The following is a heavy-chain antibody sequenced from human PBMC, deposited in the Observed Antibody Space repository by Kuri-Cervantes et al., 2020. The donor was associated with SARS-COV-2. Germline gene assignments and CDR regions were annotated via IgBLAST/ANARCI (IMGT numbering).Heavy chain of an antibody. J-gene: IGHJ6*03. D-gene: IGHD2-2*02. CDR3: ARDFRGNCSSTSCYTQYYYYMDV. Sequence: ASVKVSCKASGYTFTGYYMHWVRQAPGQGLEWMGWINPNSGGTNYAQKFQGRVTMTRDTSISTAYMELSRLRSDDTAVYYCARDFRGNCSSTSCYTQYYYYMDVWGKGTTVTVSS. V-gene: IGHV1-2*02. CDR1: GYTFTGYY. CDR2: INPNSGGT.